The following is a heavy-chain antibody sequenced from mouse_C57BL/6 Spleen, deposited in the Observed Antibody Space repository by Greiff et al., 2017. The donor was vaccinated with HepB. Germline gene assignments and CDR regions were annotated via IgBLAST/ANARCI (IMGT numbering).Heavy chain of an antibody. V-gene: IGHV1-50*01. D-gene: IGHD1-1*01. CDR3: ARGVVAPNWYFDV. Sequence: QVQLQQPGAELVKPGASVKLSCKASGYTFTSYWMQWVKQRPGQGLEWIGEIDPSDSYTNYNQKFKGKATLTVVTSSSTAYMQLSSLTSEDSAVYYCARGVVAPNWYFDVWGTGTTVTVSS. J-gene: IGHJ1*03. CDR2: IDPSDSYT. CDR1: GYTFTSYW.